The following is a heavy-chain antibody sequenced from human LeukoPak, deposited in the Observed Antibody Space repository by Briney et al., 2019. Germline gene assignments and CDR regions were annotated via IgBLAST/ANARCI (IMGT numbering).Heavy chain of an antibody. D-gene: IGHD3-10*01. J-gene: IGHJ6*03. Sequence: SETLSLTCTVSGGSISSYYWSWIRQPAGKGLEWVGCIYTSGSTNYNPSLKSRVTMSVDTSKNQFSPKLSSVTAADTAVYYCASHSYYHGSGTSPGYYMDVWGKGTTVTVSS. CDR1: GGSISSYY. CDR3: ASHSYYHGSGTSPGYYMDV. V-gene: IGHV4-4*07. CDR2: IYTSGST.